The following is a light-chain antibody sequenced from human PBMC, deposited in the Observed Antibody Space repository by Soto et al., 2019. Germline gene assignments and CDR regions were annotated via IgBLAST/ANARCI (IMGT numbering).Light chain of an antibody. J-gene: IGLJ2*01. CDR1: SSDVGAYNS. Sequence: QSALTQPPSASGSPGQSVTISCTGTSSDVGAYNSVSWYKQHPGKAPQLMIYEVNKRPSGVPDRFSASKSGNTASLTVSGLQAEDEADYYCSSYAGTRNLVFGGGTKVTVL. CDR2: EVN. CDR3: SSYAGTRNLV. V-gene: IGLV2-8*01.